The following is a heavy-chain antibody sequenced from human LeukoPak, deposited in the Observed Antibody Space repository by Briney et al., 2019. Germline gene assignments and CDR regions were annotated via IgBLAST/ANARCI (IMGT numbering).Heavy chain of an antibody. CDR3: AREGGTNYYYYGMDV. CDR1: GGSFSGYY. J-gene: IGHJ6*02. Sequence: SETLSLTCAVYGGSFSGYYWSWIRQPPGKGLEWIGEINHSGSTNYNPSLKSRVTISVDTSKNQFSLKLSSVTAADTAVYYCAREGGTNYYYYGMDVRGQGTTVTVSS. CDR2: INHSGST. V-gene: IGHV4-34*01. D-gene: IGHD1-1*01.